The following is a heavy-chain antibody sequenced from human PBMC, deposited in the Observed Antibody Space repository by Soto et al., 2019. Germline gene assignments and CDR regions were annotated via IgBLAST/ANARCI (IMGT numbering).Heavy chain of an antibody. J-gene: IGHJ4*02. Sequence: PGESLKISCKGSGYSFTSYWIGWVRQMPGKGLEWMGIIYPGDSDTRYSPSFQGQVTISADKSISTAYLQWSSLKASDTAMYYCARSWRYSGYDYESDPFDYWGQGTLVTVSS. V-gene: IGHV5-51*01. CDR1: GYSFTSYW. CDR2: IYPGDSDT. D-gene: IGHD5-12*01. CDR3: ARSWRYSGYDYESDPFDY.